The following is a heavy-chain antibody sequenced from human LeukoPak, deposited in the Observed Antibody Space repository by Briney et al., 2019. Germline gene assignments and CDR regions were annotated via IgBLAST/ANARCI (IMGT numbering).Heavy chain of an antibody. J-gene: IGHJ4*02. CDR1: GFSLSTRGVG. CDR3: AHGYSYGSPPDY. V-gene: IGHV2-5*01. D-gene: IGHD5-18*01. Sequence: SGPTLVKPTQTLTLTCTFTGFSLSTRGVGVGWIRQPPGKALEWLALIFWNDAKRYSPSLKSRLPITKDTSKYQVVLAMTNVDPVDTATYYCAHGYSYGSPPDYWGQGTLVTVSS. CDR2: IFWNDAK.